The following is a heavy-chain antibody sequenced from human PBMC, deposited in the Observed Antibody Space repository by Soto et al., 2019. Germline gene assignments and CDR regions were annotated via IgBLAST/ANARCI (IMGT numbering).Heavy chain of an antibody. Sequence: GGSLRLSCAASGFTFSSYAMSWVRQAPGKGLEWVSAISGSGDSTFYADSVKGRFTISRDNAKNSLYLQMNGLRAEDTAVYYCARDDDSSYRSRAFDNWGQGTMVTVSS. J-gene: IGHJ3*02. CDR3: ARDDDSSYRSRAFDN. V-gene: IGHV3-23*01. D-gene: IGHD3-22*01. CDR1: GFTFSSYA. CDR2: ISGSGDST.